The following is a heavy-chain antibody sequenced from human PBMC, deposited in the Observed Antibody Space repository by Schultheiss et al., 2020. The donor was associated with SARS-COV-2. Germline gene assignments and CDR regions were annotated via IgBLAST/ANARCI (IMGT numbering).Heavy chain of an antibody. D-gene: IGHD4-11*01. Sequence: GGSLRLSCAASGFTFSSYWMHWVRQAPGKGLVWVSRINSDGSSTSYADSVKGRFTISRDNAKNSLYLQMNSLRAEDTAVYYCARNSNYDAEYFQHWGQGTLVTVSS. V-gene: IGHV3-74*01. CDR3: ARNSNYDAEYFQH. J-gene: IGHJ1*01. CDR1: GFTFSSYW. CDR2: INSDGSST.